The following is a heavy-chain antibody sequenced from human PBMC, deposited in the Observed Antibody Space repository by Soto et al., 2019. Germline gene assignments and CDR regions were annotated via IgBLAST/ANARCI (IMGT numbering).Heavy chain of an antibody. CDR3: ANAIKNGYCSSTSCSLYGMDV. Sequence: GGSLRLSXAASGFTFSSYGMHWVRQAPGKGLEWVAVISYDGSNKYYADSVKGRFTISRDNSKNTLYLQMNSLRAEDTAVYYCANAIKNGYCSSTSCSLYGMDVWGQGTTVTVSS. V-gene: IGHV3-30*18. J-gene: IGHJ6*02. D-gene: IGHD2-2*03. CDR2: ISYDGSNK. CDR1: GFTFSSYG.